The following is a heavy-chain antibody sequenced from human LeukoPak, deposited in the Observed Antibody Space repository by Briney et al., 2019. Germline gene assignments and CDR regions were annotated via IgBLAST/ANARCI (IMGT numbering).Heavy chain of an antibody. V-gene: IGHV4-59*08. CDR1: GGSIMTYY. CDR2: ISYTGSA. D-gene: IGHD1-26*01. J-gene: IGHJ4*02. CDR3: ARWGGSTWYFDY. Sequence: SETLSLTCTVSGGSIMTYYLSWIRQPPGKGMEWIGDISYTGSASYNPSLKSRVTISLDTSENQFSLRLNSVTAADTAVYYCARWGGSTWYFDYWGQGTLVTVSS.